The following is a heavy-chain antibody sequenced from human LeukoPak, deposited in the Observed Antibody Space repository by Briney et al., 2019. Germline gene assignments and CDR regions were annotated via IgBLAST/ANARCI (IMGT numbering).Heavy chain of an antibody. CDR2: ISGSGGST. D-gene: IGHD2-2*01. CDR1: GFTFSTYA. V-gene: IGHV3-23*01. CDR3: AKGRTSSLGLYYQMDV. J-gene: IGHJ6*03. Sequence: PGGSLRLSCAASGFTFSTYAMTWVRQAPGKGLEWVSAISGSGGSTYQADSVKGRFTISTDNSKNTMYLQMDSLRAEDTAVYYCAKGRTSSLGLYYQMDVWGKGTTVTVSS.